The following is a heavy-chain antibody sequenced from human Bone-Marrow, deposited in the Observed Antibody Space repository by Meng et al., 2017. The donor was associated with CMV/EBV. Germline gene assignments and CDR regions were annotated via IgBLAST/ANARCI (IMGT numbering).Heavy chain of an antibody. V-gene: IGHV1-8*01. D-gene: IGHD1-1*01. CDR3: ARETGSKDFDY. CDR1: GYTFSNYD. Sequence: ASVKVSCKASGYTFSNYDIIWVRQASGQGLEWVGWMNPNRGNTGYAQKFQGRVIMTRNTSISTAYMELSSLRSEDTAVYYCARETGSKDFDYWGQGTLVTVSS. CDR2: MNPNRGNT. J-gene: IGHJ4*02.